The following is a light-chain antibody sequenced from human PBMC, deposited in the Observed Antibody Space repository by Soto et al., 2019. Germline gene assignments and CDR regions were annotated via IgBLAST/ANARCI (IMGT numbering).Light chain of an antibody. V-gene: IGLV2-14*01. CDR2: EVS. Sequence: QSALTQPRSVSGSPGQSVTVSCTGTSSDVGSYNYVSWYQQHPGKAPKLMIYEVSNRPSGVSNRFSGSKSGNTASLTISGLQAEDEADYYCSSYTSSSTQVFGTGTKLTVL. CDR3: SSYTSSSTQV. CDR1: SSDVGSYNY. J-gene: IGLJ1*01.